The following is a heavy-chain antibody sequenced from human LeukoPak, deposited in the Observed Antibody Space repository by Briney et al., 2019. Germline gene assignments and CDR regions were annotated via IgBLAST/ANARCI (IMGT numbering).Heavy chain of an antibody. J-gene: IGHJ4*02. Sequence: GGSLRLSCAASGFTFSSYETNWVRQAPGKGLERVSYISSSGSTIYYADSVKGRFTISRDNAKNSLYLQMNSLRAEDTAVYYCAREGTYGSGSQDYWGQGTLVTVSS. D-gene: IGHD3-10*01. V-gene: IGHV3-48*03. CDR3: AREGTYGSGSQDY. CDR1: GFTFSSYE. CDR2: ISSSGSTI.